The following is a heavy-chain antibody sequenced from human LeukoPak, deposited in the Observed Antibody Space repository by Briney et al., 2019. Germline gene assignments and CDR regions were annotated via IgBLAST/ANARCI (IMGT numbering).Heavy chain of an antibody. Sequence: GGSLRLSCAASGFTFDDYAMHWVRQAPGKGLEWVSLISGDGGNTYYADSVKGRFTISRDNSKNSLYLQMNSLRTEDIALYYCAKDILHSSSWSGLQHWGQGTLVTVSS. CDR2: ISGDGGNT. J-gene: IGHJ1*01. CDR1: GFTFDDYA. D-gene: IGHD6-13*01. CDR3: AKDILHSSSWSGLQH. V-gene: IGHV3-43*02.